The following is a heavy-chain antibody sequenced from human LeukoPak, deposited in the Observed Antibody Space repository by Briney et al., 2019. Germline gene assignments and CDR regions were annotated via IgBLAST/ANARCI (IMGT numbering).Heavy chain of an antibody. V-gene: IGHV4-39*07. CDR2: IYYSGST. CDR1: GGSISSSSYY. D-gene: IGHD6-6*01. CDR3: ARVGKGSSSRDYYYYYMDV. J-gene: IGHJ6*03. Sequence: SETLSLTCTVSGGSISSSSYYWGWIRQPPGKGLEWIGSIYYSGSTYYNPSLKSRVTISVDTAKTQYSLKLSSVTAADTAVYYWARVGKGSSSRDYYYYYMDVWGKGTTVTVSS.